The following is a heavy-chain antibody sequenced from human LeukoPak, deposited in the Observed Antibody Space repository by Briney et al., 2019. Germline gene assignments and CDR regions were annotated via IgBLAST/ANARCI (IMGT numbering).Heavy chain of an antibody. Sequence: SETLSLTCIVSGGSISSGGYYWSWIRQHPEKGLEWVGCVSYSGSTYYNPSLKSRVTISVDTSKNQFSLRLNSVTAADTAVYYCARDLYGSCNGGSCYFDYFDYWGQGTLVTVSS. CDR1: GGSISSGGYY. J-gene: IGHJ4*02. D-gene: IGHD2-15*01. V-gene: IGHV4-31*03. CDR3: ARDLYGSCNGGSCYFDYFDY. CDR2: VSYSGST.